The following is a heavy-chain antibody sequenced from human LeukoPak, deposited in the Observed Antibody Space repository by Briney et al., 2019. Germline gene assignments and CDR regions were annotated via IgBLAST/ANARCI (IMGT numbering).Heavy chain of an antibody. CDR3: ARDRSLLF. Sequence: PGGSLRLSCAASGFTFSNYEMNWVCQAPGKGLEWVSYISSSGGTIYYADSVKGRFTISRDNTKNSVYLQMNSLRAEDTAVYYCARDRSLLFWGQGTLVTVSS. CDR1: GFTFSNYE. CDR2: ISSSGGTI. D-gene: IGHD2-15*01. J-gene: IGHJ4*02. V-gene: IGHV3-48*03.